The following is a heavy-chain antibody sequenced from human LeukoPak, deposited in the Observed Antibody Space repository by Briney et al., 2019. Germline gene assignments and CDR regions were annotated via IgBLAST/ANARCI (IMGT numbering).Heavy chain of an antibody. V-gene: IGHV4-61*02. CDR1: GGSISSGCYY. D-gene: IGHD3-10*01. CDR3: ARNGEYGAARYFDY. CDR2: IYPSGST. Sequence: SETLSLTCIVSGGSISSGCYYWRWLRPPAGRGLEWFGRIYPSGSTIYSPSLKSRVNISIDTYKHQFSLNLISVPSADTPVFLYARNGEYGAARYFDYWGQGTLVIVSS. J-gene: IGHJ4*02.